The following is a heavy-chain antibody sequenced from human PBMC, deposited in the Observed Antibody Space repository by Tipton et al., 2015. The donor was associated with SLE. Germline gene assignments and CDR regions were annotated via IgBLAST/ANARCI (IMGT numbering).Heavy chain of an antibody. CDR1: GGSISSYY. Sequence: TLSLTCTVSGGSISSYYWSWIRQPPGKGLEWIGYIYYSGSTNYNPSLKSRVTISVDTSKNQFSLKLNSVTAADTAVFYCARVTGHSSGWYGWVDSWGQATLVTVSS. D-gene: IGHD6-19*01. J-gene: IGHJ4*02. CDR3: ARVTGHSSGWYGWVDS. V-gene: IGHV4-59*12. CDR2: IYYSGST.